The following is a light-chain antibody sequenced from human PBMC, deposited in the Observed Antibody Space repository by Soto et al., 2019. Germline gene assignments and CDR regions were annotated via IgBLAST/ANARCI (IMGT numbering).Light chain of an antibody. J-gene: IGKJ1*01. Sequence: LRRQSPDTMTVAPGKSADLGGMASQSIAEKVVWYQQKSGQAPRLLIYGASTRAAGVPARFSGSGSGTEFTLVLSSLHSADIAVYYCQQYANWPKTFGQGTKVDIK. V-gene: IGKV3-15*01. CDR1: QSIAEK. CDR3: QQYANWPKT. CDR2: GAS.